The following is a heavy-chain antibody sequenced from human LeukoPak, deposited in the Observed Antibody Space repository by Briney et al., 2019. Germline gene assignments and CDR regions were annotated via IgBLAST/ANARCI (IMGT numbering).Heavy chain of an antibody. CDR1: GGSISSSSYY. D-gene: IGHD2-21*02. V-gene: IGHV4-39*01. CDR3: ARHRVGGNFPTDYFDY. CDR2: IYYSGST. Sequence: SETLPLTCTVSGGSISSSSYYWGWIRQPPGKGLEWIGSIYYSGSTYYNPSLKSRVTISVDTSKNQFSLKLSSVTAADTAVYYCARHRVGGNFPTDYFDYWGQGTLVTVSS. J-gene: IGHJ4*02.